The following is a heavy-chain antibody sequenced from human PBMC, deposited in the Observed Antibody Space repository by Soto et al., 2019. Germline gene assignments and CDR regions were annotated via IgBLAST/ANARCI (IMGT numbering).Heavy chain of an antibody. Sequence: QVQLVESGGGVVQPGRSPRLSCAASGFTFSSYAMHWVRQAPGKGLEWVAVISYDGSNKYYADSVKGRFTISRDNSKNTLYLQMNSLRAEDTAVYYCARDFSDSSSFDYWGQGTLVTVSS. D-gene: IGHD6-13*01. V-gene: IGHV3-30-3*01. CDR1: GFTFSSYA. J-gene: IGHJ4*02. CDR2: ISYDGSNK. CDR3: ARDFSDSSSFDY.